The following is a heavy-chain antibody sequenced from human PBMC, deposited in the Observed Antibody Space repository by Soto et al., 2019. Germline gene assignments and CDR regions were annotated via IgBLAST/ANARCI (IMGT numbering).Heavy chain of an antibody. V-gene: IGHV1-24*01. CDR3: ARYRCSGGSCYYDY. Sequence: ASVKVSCKVSGYTLTELSMHWVRQAPGKGLEWMGGFDPEDGETIYAQKFQGRVTMTTDTSTDTAYMELRSLRSDDTAVYYCARYRCSGGSCYYDYSSQGTLDIVSS. J-gene: IGHJ4*02. CDR2: FDPEDGET. D-gene: IGHD2-15*01. CDR1: GYTLTELS.